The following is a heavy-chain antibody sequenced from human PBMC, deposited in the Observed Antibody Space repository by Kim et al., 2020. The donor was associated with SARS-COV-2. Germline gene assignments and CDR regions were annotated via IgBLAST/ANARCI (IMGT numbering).Heavy chain of an antibody. V-gene: IGHV4-59*08. CDR1: GGSISSYY. D-gene: IGHD2-8*02. CDR3: ASGCVLLAI. CDR2: IYSSGRT. Sequence: SETLSLTCTVSGGSISSYYLSWIRQPPGPGLAWIGYIYSSGRTNYTPSLKSRVTLSVDPSKNQFSLKLSSVTAADTAVDYCASGCVLLAIWGPGTRVTVSS. J-gene: IGHJ3*02.